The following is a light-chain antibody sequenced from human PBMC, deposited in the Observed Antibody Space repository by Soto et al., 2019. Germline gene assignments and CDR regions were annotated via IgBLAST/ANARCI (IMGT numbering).Light chain of an antibody. Sequence: DIQMTQSPSSLSASVGDRDTVTCRASQSIRSYLNWYQQKPRKAPKLLIYATSGLQSGVPSRFSGSGSGTDLTLTISSLQADDFATYYCQQTYSAPQTFGQGTEVEIK. CDR1: QSIRSY. CDR3: QQTYSAPQT. V-gene: IGKV1-39*01. J-gene: IGKJ1*01. CDR2: ATS.